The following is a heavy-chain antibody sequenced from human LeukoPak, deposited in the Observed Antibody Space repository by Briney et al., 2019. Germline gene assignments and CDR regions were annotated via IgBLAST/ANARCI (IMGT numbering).Heavy chain of an antibody. CDR1: GGSISSSSYY. CDR3: ARPGGPHYYDSSGYYLDAFDI. CDR2: IYYSGST. Sequence: SETLSLTCTVSGGSISSSSYYWGWIRQPPGKGLEWIGSIYYSGSTYYNPSHKSRVTISVDTSKNQFSLKLSSVTAADTAVYYCARPGGPHYYDSSGYYLDAFDIWGQGTMVTVSS. J-gene: IGHJ3*02. D-gene: IGHD3-22*01. V-gene: IGHV4-39*01.